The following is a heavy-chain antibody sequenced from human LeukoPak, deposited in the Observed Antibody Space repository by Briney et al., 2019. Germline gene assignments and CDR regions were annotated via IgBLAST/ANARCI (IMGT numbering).Heavy chain of an antibody. CDR1: GFTFSSYG. CDR3: ARENSGWFDP. V-gene: IGHV3-33*01. J-gene: IGHJ5*02. CDR2: IWYDGSNK. Sequence: PGGSLRLSCAASGFTFSSYGMHWVRQAPGKGLEWVAVIWYDGSNKYYADPVKGRFTISRDNSKNTLYLQMNSLRAEDTAVYFCARENSGWFDPWGQGTLVTVSS. D-gene: IGHD4-23*01.